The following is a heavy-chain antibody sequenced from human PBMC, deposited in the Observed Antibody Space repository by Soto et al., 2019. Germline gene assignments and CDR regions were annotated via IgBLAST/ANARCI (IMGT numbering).Heavy chain of an antibody. V-gene: IGHV1-2*02. Sequence: QVQLVQSGAEVKKPGASVKVSCKASGYTFTGYYMHWVRQAPGQGLEWMGWINPNSGGTNYAQKLQGRVTMARDTSISTAYMELSRLRSDEKAVYYCARDRSTVTTRFDYWGQGTLVTV. CDR1: GYTFTGYY. J-gene: IGHJ4*02. CDR3: ARDRSTVTTRFDY. CDR2: INPNSGGT. D-gene: IGHD4-17*01.